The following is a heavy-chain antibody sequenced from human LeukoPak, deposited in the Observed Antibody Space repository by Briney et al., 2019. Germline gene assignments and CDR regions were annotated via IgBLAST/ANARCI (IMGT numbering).Heavy chain of an antibody. V-gene: IGHV3-33*01. Sequence: GGSLRLSCAASGFTFSSYGMHWVRQAPGKGLEWVAVIWYDGSNKYYADSVKGRFTIPRDNSKNTLYLQMNSLRAEDTAVYYCAREYSSGWSLYYWGQGTLVTVSS. CDR2: IWYDGSNK. D-gene: IGHD6-19*01. J-gene: IGHJ4*02. CDR1: GFTFSSYG. CDR3: AREYSSGWSLYY.